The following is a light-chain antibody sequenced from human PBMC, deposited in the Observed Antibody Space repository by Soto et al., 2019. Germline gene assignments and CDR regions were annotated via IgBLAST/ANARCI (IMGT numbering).Light chain of an antibody. V-gene: IGKV1-27*01. CDR1: QGISEY. CDR2: GAS. Sequence: DIQMAQSPSSLSASIGDRVTITCRASQGISEYLAWYQQRPGNAPNLLIYGASILQSGVPSRFSGSGSGTHFTLTISSLQPEDVATYYCHQYFRSPLTFGGGTKVEIK. CDR3: HQYFRSPLT. J-gene: IGKJ4*01.